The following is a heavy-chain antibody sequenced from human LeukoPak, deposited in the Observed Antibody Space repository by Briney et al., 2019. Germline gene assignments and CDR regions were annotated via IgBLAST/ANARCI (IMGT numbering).Heavy chain of an antibody. CDR2: INPKSGGK. J-gene: IGHJ4*02. V-gene: IGHV1-2*06. D-gene: IGHD6-13*01. CDR3: ARDPRAGTFDY. Sequence: AAXVKVSCKASGYTFTGYYMHWVRQAPGQGVEGMGRINPKSGGKNYAQKFQGRVTMTRDTSKSKAYMEVSRLRDEDTAVYYCARDPRAGTFDYWGQGTLVTVSS. CDR1: GYTFTGYY.